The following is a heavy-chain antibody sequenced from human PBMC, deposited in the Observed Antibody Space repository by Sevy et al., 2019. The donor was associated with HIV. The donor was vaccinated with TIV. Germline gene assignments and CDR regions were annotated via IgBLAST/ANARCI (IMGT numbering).Heavy chain of an antibody. CDR3: TRDDIYSHPWEFDW. J-gene: IGHJ4*01. Sequence: ASVKVSCKASGFTFSDYYMHWVRQAPGQGLEWMGWFNPNNGDSRSAQKFQGRVTLTVDMSISTAYMELTRLRSDDTAIYFCTRDDIYSHPWEFDWSGHGALVTVSS. CDR1: GFTFSDYY. CDR2: FNPNNGDS. V-gene: IGHV1-2*02. D-gene: IGHD1-26*01.